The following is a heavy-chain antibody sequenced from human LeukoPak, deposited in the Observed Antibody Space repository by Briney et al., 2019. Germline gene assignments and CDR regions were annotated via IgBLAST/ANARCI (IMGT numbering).Heavy chain of an antibody. CDR1: GGSISSYY. CDR3: ARGTLYRGWSYYLDF. V-gene: IGHV4-4*07. D-gene: IGHD6-19*01. Sequence: PSETLSLTCTVSGGSISSYYWSWIRQPAGKGLEWIGRIYISGSTNYNPPLKSRVTMSVDTSKNQFSLKLSSVTAADTAMYYCARGTLYRGWSYYLDFWGQGSQVTVSS. J-gene: IGHJ4*02. CDR2: IYISGST.